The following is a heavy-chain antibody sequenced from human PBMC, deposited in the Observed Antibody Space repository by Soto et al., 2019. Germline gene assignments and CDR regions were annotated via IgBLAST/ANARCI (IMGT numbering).Heavy chain of an antibody. CDR1: GYTLTELS. CDR2: FDPEDGET. J-gene: IGHJ4*02. V-gene: IGHV1-24*01. D-gene: IGHD6-19*01. Sequence: GASVKVSCKVSGYTLTELSMHWVRQAPGKGLEWMGGFDPEDGETIYAQKFQGRVTMTEDTSTDTAYMELSSLRSEDTAVYYCATEGPGGLVRIAVAGHFDYWGQGTLVTVSS. CDR3: ATEGPGGLVRIAVAGHFDY.